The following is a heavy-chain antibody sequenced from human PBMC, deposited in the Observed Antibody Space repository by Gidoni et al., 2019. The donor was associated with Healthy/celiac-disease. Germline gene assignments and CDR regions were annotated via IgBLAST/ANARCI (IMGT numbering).Heavy chain of an antibody. V-gene: IGHV3-9*01. Sequence: EVQLVESGGGLVQPGRSLRISCAASGFPFDDYARHWVRQAPGKGLEWFSGISWNSCSIGYADSVKGRFTISRDNAKNSLYLQMNSLRAEDTALYCCAKGRYYYGSGSYPGGIDPWGQGTLVTVSS. CDR2: ISWNSCSI. J-gene: IGHJ5*02. CDR3: AKGRYYYGSGSYPGGIDP. CDR1: GFPFDDYA. D-gene: IGHD3-10*01.